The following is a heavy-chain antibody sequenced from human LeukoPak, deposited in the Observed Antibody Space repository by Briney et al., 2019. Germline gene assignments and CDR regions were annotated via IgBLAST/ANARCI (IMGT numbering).Heavy chain of an antibody. CDR2: IYYTGST. CDR1: GGSISSYY. Sequence: SSETLSLTCTVSGGSISSYYWSWIRQPPGKGLEWIGYIYYTGSTNYNPSLESRVTISVDTSKNQFSLKLSSVTAADTAVYSCARHVVVADTWVFAPWGQGTLVTVSS. CDR3: ARHVVVADTWVFAP. D-gene: IGHD6-19*01. J-gene: IGHJ5*02. V-gene: IGHV4-59*08.